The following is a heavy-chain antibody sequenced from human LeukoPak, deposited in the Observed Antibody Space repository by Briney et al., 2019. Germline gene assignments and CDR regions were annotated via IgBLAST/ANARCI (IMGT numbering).Heavy chain of an antibody. J-gene: IGHJ5*02. D-gene: IGHD6-6*01. CDR1: GSISRFY. CDR2: IYYTGNT. Sequence: PSETLSLTCTVSGSISRFYWSWIRQSPGERLEWIGHIYYTGNTNYNPSLKSRVSISLDMSKKQFSLRLSSVTAADTAVYYCARLGFYSSSSNWFDPWGQGTLVTVSS. CDR3: ARLGFYSSSSNWFDP. V-gene: IGHV4-59*08.